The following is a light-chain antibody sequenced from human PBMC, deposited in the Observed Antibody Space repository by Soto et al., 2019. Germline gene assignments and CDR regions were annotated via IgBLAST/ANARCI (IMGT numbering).Light chain of an antibody. J-gene: IGLJ2*01. CDR3: SSFTTSSTLL. CDR1: SSDVGSYVY. CDR2: EVS. V-gene: IGLV2-14*01. Sequence: QSVLTQPASVSGSPGQSITISCTGTSSDVGSYVYVSWYQQHPGKAPKLMLYEVSNRPSGVSNRFSGSKSGNTASLTISGLQAEDEADYFCSSFTTSSTLLFGGGTKLTVL.